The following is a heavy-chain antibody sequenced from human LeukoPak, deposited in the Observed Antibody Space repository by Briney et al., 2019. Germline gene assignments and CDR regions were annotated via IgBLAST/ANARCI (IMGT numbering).Heavy chain of an antibody. Sequence: PGGSLRLSCAASGFTFSSYAMSWVRQTPGKGLEWVSATTDSGGDTYHADSVKGRFTISRDNSKNTLYLQMNSLRVEDTAVYYCVKGSSSSRPYYFDCWGQGTLVTVSS. CDR3: VKGSSSSRPYYFDC. CDR1: GFTFSSYA. J-gene: IGHJ4*02. D-gene: IGHD6-6*01. CDR2: TTDSGGDT. V-gene: IGHV3-23*01.